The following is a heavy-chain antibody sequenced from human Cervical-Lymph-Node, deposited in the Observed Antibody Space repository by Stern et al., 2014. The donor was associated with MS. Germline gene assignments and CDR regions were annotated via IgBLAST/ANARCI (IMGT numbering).Heavy chain of an antibody. J-gene: IGHJ4*02. CDR3: TIDQGGIAAY. CDR2: INPMFGTP. D-gene: IGHD6-13*01. CDR1: GDTFTISS. Sequence: QVQLVQSGAEVKKPGSSVKVSCRTSGDTFTISSISWVRHAPGQGLEWMGRINPMFGTPNYAQKFQGRVATTADESTRKAYMEISTLRSEDAATYFCTIDQGGIAAYWGQGTLVTVSS. V-gene: IGHV1-69*18.